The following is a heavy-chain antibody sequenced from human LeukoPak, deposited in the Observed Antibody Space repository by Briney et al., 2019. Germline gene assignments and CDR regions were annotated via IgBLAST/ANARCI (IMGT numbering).Heavy chain of an antibody. CDR3: AREGALWWLLPDY. CDR1: GFTFSTYA. CDR2: ISYDGSNK. J-gene: IGHJ4*02. V-gene: IGHV3-30*04. Sequence: GGSLRLSCAASGFTFSTYAMHWVRQAPGKGLEWVAVISYDGSNKYYADSVKGRFTVSRDNSKNTLYLQMNSLRVEDTAVYYCAREGALWWLLPDYRGQGTLVTVSS. D-gene: IGHD5-12*01.